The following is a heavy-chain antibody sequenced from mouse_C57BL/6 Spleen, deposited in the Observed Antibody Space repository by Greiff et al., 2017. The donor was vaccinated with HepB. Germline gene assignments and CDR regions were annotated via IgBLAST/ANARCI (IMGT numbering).Heavy chain of an antibody. Sequence: VQLVESGPGLVAPSQSLSITCTVSGFSLTSYGVHWVRQPPGKGLEWLVVIWSDGSTTYNSALKSRLSISKDNSKSQVFLKMNSLQTDDTAMYYCARHGYYGSSYDWYFDVWGTGTTVTVSS. CDR1: GFSLTSYG. J-gene: IGHJ1*03. V-gene: IGHV2-6-1*01. D-gene: IGHD1-1*01. CDR2: IWSDGST. CDR3: ARHGYYGSSYDWYFDV.